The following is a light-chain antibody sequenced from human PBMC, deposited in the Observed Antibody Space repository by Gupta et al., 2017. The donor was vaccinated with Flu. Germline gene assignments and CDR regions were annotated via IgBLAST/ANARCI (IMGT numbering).Light chain of an antibody. J-gene: IGLJ1*01. V-gene: IGLV1-44*01. CDR2: GSN. CDR3: EAWDDSRNGNYV. Sequence: QSVLAQPPSASGPPGQRVPISCSGSNSNIGSYTVNWYQQVPGTSPKHLIYGSNQRPAGVPGRFAGSKSGTSAALAISGLQAEEEADYYCEAWDDSRNGNYVFGTGTKVTVL. CDR1: NSNIGSYT.